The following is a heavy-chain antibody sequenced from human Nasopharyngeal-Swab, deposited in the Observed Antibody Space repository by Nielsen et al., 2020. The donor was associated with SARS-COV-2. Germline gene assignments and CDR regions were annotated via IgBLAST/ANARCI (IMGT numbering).Heavy chain of an antibody. V-gene: IGHV1-18*01. J-gene: IGHJ6*03. CDR2: ISAYNGNT. CDR1: GYTFTSYG. Sequence: ASVKVSCKASGYTFTSYGISWVRQAPGQGLEWMGWISAYNGNTNYAQKLQGRVTMTTDTSTSTAYMELRSLRSDDTAVYYCAGETSEWLWFGELLAGSYYYYYMDVWGKGTTVTVSS. D-gene: IGHD3-10*01. CDR3: AGETSEWLWFGELLAGSYYYYYMDV.